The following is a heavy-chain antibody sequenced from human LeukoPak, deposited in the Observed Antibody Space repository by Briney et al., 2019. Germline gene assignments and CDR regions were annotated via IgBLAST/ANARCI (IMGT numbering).Heavy chain of an antibody. D-gene: IGHD3-9*01. J-gene: IGHJ4*02. CDR1: GFSLSTSGVG. Sequence: ESGPTLVKPTQTLTLTCTFSGFSLSTSGVGVGWIRQPPRKALEWLALIYWDDDKRYSPSLKSRLTITKDTSKNQVVLTMTNMDPADTATYYCVRPYHDILTGSYLYYFDYWGQGTLVTVSS. CDR3: VRPYHDILTGSYLYYFDY. V-gene: IGHV2-5*02. CDR2: IYWDDDK.